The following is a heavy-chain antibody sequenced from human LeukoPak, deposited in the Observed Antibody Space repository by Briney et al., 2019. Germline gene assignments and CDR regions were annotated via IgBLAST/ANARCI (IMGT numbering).Heavy chain of an antibody. Sequence: GGSLRLSCVGSGFTFSTYAMTWVRQAPGKGLEWVSSISGSGIDTHYADSVKGRFTISRDNSKNSLFLQMSSLRADDTAVYYCVEEGGLRVFSDWSESGYWGQGTLVTVSS. V-gene: IGHV3-23*01. CDR2: ISGSGIDT. CDR3: VEEGGLRVFSDWSESGY. J-gene: IGHJ4*02. D-gene: IGHD6-19*01. CDR1: GFTFSTYA.